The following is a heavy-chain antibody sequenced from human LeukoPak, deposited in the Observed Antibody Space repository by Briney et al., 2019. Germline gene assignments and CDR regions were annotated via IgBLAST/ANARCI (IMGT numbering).Heavy chain of an antibody. V-gene: IGHV3-15*01. CDR1: GFTISGAW. CDR2: IRSRTDGGTT. D-gene: IGHD6-13*01. J-gene: IGHJ4*02. Sequence: GGSLRLSCVASGFTISGAWMSWVRQVPGKGLEWIGHIRSRTDGGTTDYAAPVKGRFTISRDNSKNTLYLQMNSLKTEDTAVYYCTTGYSSSWNYWGQGTLVTVSS. CDR3: TTGYSSSWNY.